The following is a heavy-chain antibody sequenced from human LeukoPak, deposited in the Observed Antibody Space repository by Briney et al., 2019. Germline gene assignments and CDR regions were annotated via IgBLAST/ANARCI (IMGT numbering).Heavy chain of an antibody. D-gene: IGHD2-2*01. V-gene: IGHV7-4-1*02. Sequence: ASVKVSCKASGYTFTSYAMNWVRQAPGQGLEWMGWINTNTGNPTYAQGFTGRFVFSLDTSVSTAYLQISSLKAEDTAVYYCARTLVVPAAMPAGGYYYGMDVWGQGTTVTVSS. CDR1: GYTFTSYA. CDR3: ARTLVVPAAMPAGGYYYGMDV. J-gene: IGHJ6*02. CDR2: INTNTGNP.